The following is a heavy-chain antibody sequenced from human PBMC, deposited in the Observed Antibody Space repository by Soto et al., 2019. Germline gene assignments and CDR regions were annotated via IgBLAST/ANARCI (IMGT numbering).Heavy chain of an antibody. D-gene: IGHD6-19*01. Sequence: EVQLVESGGGLVKPGGSLRLSCAASGFTFSSYSMNWVRQAPGKGLEWVSSISSSSSYIYYADSVKGRFTISRDNAKNSLYLQMNSLRAEDTAVYYCVTLELRIAVAGEAFDIWGQGTMVTVSS. J-gene: IGHJ3*02. CDR2: ISSSSSYI. CDR3: VTLELRIAVAGEAFDI. V-gene: IGHV3-21*01. CDR1: GFTFSSYS.